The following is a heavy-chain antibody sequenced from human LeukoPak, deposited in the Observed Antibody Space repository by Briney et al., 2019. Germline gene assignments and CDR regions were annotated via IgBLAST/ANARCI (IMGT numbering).Heavy chain of an antibody. J-gene: IGHJ3*01. Sequence: ASVKVSCKASGYSFTGYYMHWVRQAPGQGLEWMGRTNPNSGGTNYAQKFQGRVTMTMDTSISTDYMELGGLRSDDTAVYYCASGGGSFGDVWGQGTMVTVSS. D-gene: IGHD2-15*01. CDR1: GYSFTGYY. V-gene: IGHV1-2*06. CDR3: ASGGGSFGDV. CDR2: TNPNSGGT.